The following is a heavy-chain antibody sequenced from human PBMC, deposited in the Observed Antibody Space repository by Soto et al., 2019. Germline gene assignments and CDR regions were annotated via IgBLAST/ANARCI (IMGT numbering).Heavy chain of an antibody. J-gene: IGHJ6*03. D-gene: IGHD2-15*01. CDR3: ARGEYCSGGSCLNYYYYYMDV. CDR2: INHSGST. V-gene: IGHV4-34*01. Sequence: PSETLSLTCAVYGGSFCGYYRSWIRQPPGKGLEWIGEINHSGSTNYNPSLKSRVTISVDTSKNQFSLKLSSVTAADTAVYYCARGEYCSGGSCLNYYYYYMDVWGKGTTVTVSS. CDR1: GGSFCGYY.